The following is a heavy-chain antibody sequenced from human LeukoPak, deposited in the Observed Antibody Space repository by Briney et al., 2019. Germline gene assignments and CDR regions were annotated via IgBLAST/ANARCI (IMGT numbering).Heavy chain of an antibody. Sequence: ASVKVSCKASGGTFSSYAISWVRQAPGQGLEWMGWINPNSGGTNYAQKFQGRVTMTRDTSISTAYMELSRLRSDDTAVYYCAGYDSTPPDYWGQGTLVTVSS. J-gene: IGHJ4*02. CDR2: INPNSGGT. D-gene: IGHD3-22*01. CDR1: GGTFSSYA. CDR3: AGYDSTPPDY. V-gene: IGHV1-2*02.